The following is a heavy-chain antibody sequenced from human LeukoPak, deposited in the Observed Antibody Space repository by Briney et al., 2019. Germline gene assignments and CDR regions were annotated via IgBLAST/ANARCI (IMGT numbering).Heavy chain of an antibody. CDR3: ARDTYYYGSGTFSRKDPAHDAFDI. D-gene: IGHD3-10*01. CDR1: GFTFSSYA. Sequence: GRSLRLSCAASGFTFSSYAMHWVRQAPGKGLEWVAVISYDGSNKYYADSVKGRFTISRDNSKNTLYLQMNSLRAEDTAVYYCARDTYYYGSGTFSRKDPAHDAFDIWGQGTMVTVSS. J-gene: IGHJ3*02. V-gene: IGHV3-30-3*01. CDR2: ISYDGSNK.